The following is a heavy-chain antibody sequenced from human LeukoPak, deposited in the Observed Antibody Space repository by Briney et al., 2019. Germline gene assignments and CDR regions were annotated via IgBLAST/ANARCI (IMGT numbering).Heavy chain of an antibody. V-gene: IGHV3-30*03. Sequence: GGSLRLSCAASGFTFSSYGMHWARQAPGKGLEWVAGISYDGSNKYYADSVKGRFTISRDNSKNTLYLQMNSLRAEDTAVYYCAGPEGGYTYYYYYMDVWGKGTTVTVSS. D-gene: IGHD5-18*01. CDR2: ISYDGSNK. J-gene: IGHJ6*03. CDR1: GFTFSSYG. CDR3: AGPEGGYTYYYYYMDV.